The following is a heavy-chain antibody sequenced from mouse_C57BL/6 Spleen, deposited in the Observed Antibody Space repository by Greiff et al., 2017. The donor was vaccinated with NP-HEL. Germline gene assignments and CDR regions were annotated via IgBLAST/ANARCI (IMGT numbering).Heavy chain of an antibody. Sequence: QVQLKQPGAELVMPGASVKLSCKASGYTFTSYWMHWVKQRPGQGLEWIGEIDPSDSYTNYNQTFKGKSTLTVDKSSSTAYMQLSSLTSEDSAVYYCASAYYSSHYAMDYWGQGTSVTVSS. V-gene: IGHV1-69*01. CDR2: IDPSDSYT. CDR3: ASAYYSSHYAMDY. CDR1: GYTFTSYW. D-gene: IGHD2-5*01. J-gene: IGHJ4*01.